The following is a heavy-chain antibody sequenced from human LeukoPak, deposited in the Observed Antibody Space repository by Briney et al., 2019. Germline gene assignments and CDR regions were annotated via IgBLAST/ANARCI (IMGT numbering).Heavy chain of an antibody. V-gene: IGHV4-59*01. D-gene: IGHD1-26*01. CDR1: GGSISSYY. Sequence: SETLSLTCTVSGGSISSYYWSWIRQPPGKGLEWIGYIYYSGSTNYNPSLKSRVTISVDTSKNQSSLKLSSVTAADTAVYYCARVKSGSYYDWGQGTLVTVSS. CDR3: ARVKSGSYYD. CDR2: IYYSGST. J-gene: IGHJ4*02.